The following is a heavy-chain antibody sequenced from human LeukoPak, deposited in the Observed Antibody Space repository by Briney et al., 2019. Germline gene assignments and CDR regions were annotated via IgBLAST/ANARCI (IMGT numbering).Heavy chain of an antibody. D-gene: IGHD5-18*01. CDR2: ISYDGSNE. J-gene: IGHJ4*02. CDR3: ARDAPKRDTAMDLYY. V-gene: IGHV3-30-3*01. Sequence: GGSLRLSCAVSGFTFSNYAVHWVRQAPRKGLEWVAVISYDGSNEYYADSVKGRFTSSRDNSKNTLYLQMNSLRAEDTSVYYFARDAPKRDTAMDLYYWGQGTLVTVSS. CDR1: GFTFSNYA.